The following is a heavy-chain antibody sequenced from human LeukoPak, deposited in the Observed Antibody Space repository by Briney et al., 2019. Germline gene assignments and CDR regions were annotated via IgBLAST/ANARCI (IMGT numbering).Heavy chain of an antibody. Sequence: GGSLRLSCAASGFTFSDYYMSWIRQAPGKGLEWVSYISSSGSTIYYADSVKGRFTISRDNAKNSLYLQMNSLRAEDTAVYYCARDGSAYYDSSDRAFDIWGQGTMVTVSS. D-gene: IGHD3-22*01. CDR2: ISSSGSTI. CDR1: GFTFSDYY. V-gene: IGHV3-11*01. J-gene: IGHJ3*02. CDR3: ARDGSAYYDSSDRAFDI.